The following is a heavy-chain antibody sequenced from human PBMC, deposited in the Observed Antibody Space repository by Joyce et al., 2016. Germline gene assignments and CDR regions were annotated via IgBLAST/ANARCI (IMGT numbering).Heavy chain of an antibody. J-gene: IGHJ6*03. V-gene: IGHV4-59*01. D-gene: IGHD2-15*01. CDR3: TTARGCTGGSCYSNFYYYYMDV. CDR1: GGSFSTYY. Sequence: QVQLQESGPGLVRSSETLSLTCTVSGGSFSTYYWSWSRQPPGKGLEWIGYIHYSGSTNYNPTLKIRVTISIATSKNQFSLKLNSVTAADTAVYYCTTARGCTGGSCYSNFYYYYMDVWGKGTTVTVSS. CDR2: IHYSGST.